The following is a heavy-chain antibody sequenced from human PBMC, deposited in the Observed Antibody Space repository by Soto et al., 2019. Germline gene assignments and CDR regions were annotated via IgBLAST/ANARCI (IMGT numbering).Heavy chain of an antibody. Sequence: PSETLSLTWTVSCGSLSSSNWWSWVRQPPGKGLEWIGEIYHSGSTNYNPSLKSRVTISVDKSKNQFSLKLSSVTAADTAVYYCARVAYYYGSGSYYSDYWGQGTLVTVSS. J-gene: IGHJ4*02. CDR2: IYHSGST. CDR1: CGSLSSSNW. D-gene: IGHD3-10*01. V-gene: IGHV4-4*02. CDR3: ARVAYYYGSGSYYSDY.